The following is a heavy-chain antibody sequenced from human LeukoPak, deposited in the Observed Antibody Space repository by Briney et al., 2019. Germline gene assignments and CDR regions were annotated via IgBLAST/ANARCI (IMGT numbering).Heavy chain of an antibody. CDR1: GFTFSSYE. J-gene: IGHJ4*02. V-gene: IGHV3-48*03. CDR2: ISSSGNTK. CDR3: ARTLLNYFDS. Sequence: PGGSLRLSCAVSGFTFSSYEINWVRQAPGKGLEWVSYISSSGNTKHYGDSVKGRFTISRDNAKNSLYLQMNSLRAGDTAVYYCARTLLNYFDSWGQGTLVTVSS. D-gene: IGHD2/OR15-2a*01.